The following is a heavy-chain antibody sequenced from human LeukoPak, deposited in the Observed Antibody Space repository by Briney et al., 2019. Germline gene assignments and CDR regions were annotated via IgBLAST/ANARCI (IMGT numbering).Heavy chain of an antibody. Sequence: GRSLRLSCAASGFTFSSYAMHWVRQAPGKGLEWVAVISYDGSNKYYADSVKGRFTISRDNSKNTLYLQMNSLRAEDTAVYYCAKDSSSSTSCLDYWGQGTLVTVSS. D-gene: IGHD2-2*01. CDR1: GFTFSSYA. CDR3: AKDSSSSTSCLDY. V-gene: IGHV3-30-3*01. J-gene: IGHJ4*02. CDR2: ISYDGSNK.